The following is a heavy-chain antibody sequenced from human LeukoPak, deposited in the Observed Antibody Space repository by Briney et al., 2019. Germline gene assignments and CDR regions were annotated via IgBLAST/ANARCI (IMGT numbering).Heavy chain of an antibody. V-gene: IGHV3-21*01. CDR1: GFTFSSYN. J-gene: IGHJ4*02. CDR2: ISSRSSYI. D-gene: IGHD3-3*01. CDR3: ASGVNYFDY. Sequence: GGFLRLSCAASGFTFSSYNMKWVRQAPGKGLEWVSSISSRSSYIFYADSVKGRFTISRDNAKKSLYLQVNSLRAEDTAVYYCASGVNYFDYWGQGTLVTVSS.